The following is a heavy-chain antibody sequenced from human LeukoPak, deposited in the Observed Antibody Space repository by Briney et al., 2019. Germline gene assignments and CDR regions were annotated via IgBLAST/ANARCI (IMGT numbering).Heavy chain of an antibody. V-gene: IGHV3-20*04. CDR3: ARDSSPTYYYDSSGYYYCNY. CDR1: GFTFDDYG. D-gene: IGHD3-22*01. Sequence: GGSLRLSCAASGFTFDDYGMSWVRQAPGKGLEWVSGINWNGGSTGYADSVKGRFTISRDNAKNSLYLQMNSLRAQDTALYYCARDSSPTYYYDSSGYYYCNYWGQGTLVTVSS. CDR2: INWNGGST. J-gene: IGHJ4*02.